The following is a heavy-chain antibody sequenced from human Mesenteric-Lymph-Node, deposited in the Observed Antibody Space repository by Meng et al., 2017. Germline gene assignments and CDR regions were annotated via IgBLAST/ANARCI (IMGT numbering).Heavy chain of an antibody. CDR3: ARVLDWRWLQSIAFDI. D-gene: IGHD5-24*01. J-gene: IGHJ3*02. V-gene: IGHV4-39*07. CDR1: GGSISSSSYY. CDR2: IYYSGST. Sequence: SETLSLTCTVSGGSISSSSYYWGWIRQPPGKGLEWIGSIYYSGSTYYNPSLKSRVTISVDTSKNQFSLKLSSVTAADTAVYYCARVLDWRWLQSIAFDIWGQGTMVTVSS.